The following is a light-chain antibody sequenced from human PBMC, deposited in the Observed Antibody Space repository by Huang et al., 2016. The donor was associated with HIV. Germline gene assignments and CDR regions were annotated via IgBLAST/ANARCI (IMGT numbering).Light chain of an antibody. Sequence: DIQMTQSPSSLSASVGDRVTISCRSSQSFSSSLNWYQQRPGKAPKPLIYAASSLQSGVPSRFSGSGSGTDFSLTINSLQPEDFATYYCQQSDSTPYTFGQGTKLEIK. CDR3: QQSDSTPYT. V-gene: IGKV1-39*01. CDR1: QSFSSS. J-gene: IGKJ2*01. CDR2: AAS.